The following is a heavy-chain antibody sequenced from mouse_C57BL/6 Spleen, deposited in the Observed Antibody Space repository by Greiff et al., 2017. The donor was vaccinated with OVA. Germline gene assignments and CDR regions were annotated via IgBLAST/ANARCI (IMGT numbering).Heavy chain of an antibody. J-gene: IGHJ4*01. CDR2: ILPGSGST. D-gene: IGHD1-1*01. CDR3: ARGAPYYYGSSSYAMDY. Sequence: QVQLQQSGAELMKPGASVKLSCKATGYTFTGYWIEWVKQRPGHGLEWIGEILPGSGSTNYNEKFKGKATFTADTSSNTAYMQLSSLTTEDSAIYYCARGAPYYYGSSSYAMDYWGQGTSVTVSS. CDR1: GYTFTGYW. V-gene: IGHV1-9*01.